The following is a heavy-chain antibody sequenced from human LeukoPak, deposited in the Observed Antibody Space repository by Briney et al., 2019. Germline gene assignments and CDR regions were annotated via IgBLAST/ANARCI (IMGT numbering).Heavy chain of an antibody. V-gene: IGHV3-23*01. Sequence: GGSLRLSCAASGFTLSSYAMSWVRQAPGKGLEWVSAISSSGGSTYYAESVKGRFTISRDNSKNTLYLQMNSLRAEDTAVYYCARWSGSYGYFDYWGQGTLVTVSS. D-gene: IGHD1-26*01. CDR2: ISSSGGST. CDR3: ARWSGSYGYFDY. CDR1: GFTLSSYA. J-gene: IGHJ4*02.